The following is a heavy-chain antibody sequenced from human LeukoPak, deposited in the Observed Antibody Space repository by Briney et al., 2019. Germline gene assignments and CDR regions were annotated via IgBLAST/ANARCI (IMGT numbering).Heavy chain of an antibody. J-gene: IGHJ3*02. CDR3: ATDDYGDYDPRKRFDI. CDR2: FDPEDGET. CDR1: GYTLTELS. V-gene: IGHV1-24*01. D-gene: IGHD4-17*01. Sequence: ASVKVSCKVSGYTLTELSMHWVRQAPGKGLEWMGGFDPEDGETIYAQKFQGRVTMTEDTSTDTAYMELSRLRSEDTAVYYCATDDYGDYDPRKRFDIWGQGTMVTVSS.